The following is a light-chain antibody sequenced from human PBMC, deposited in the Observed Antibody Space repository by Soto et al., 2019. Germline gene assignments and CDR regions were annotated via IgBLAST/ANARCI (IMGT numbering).Light chain of an antibody. CDR1: QSFSSY. CDR2: DAS. V-gene: IGKV3-11*01. J-gene: IGKJ5*01. CDR3: QQRSNWPPVIT. Sequence: EIVLTQSPATLSLSPGERATLSCRASQSFSSYLAWYQQKPGQAPRLLIYDASKRATGIPARFSGRGSGTDVTLTISSLVPEDFAVYYCQQRSNWPPVITFGQGTRLEIK.